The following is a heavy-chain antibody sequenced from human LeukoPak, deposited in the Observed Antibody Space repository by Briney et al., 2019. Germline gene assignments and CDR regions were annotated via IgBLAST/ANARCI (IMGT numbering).Heavy chain of an antibody. Sequence: SSETLSLTCSVSGYSISSGFYWGWIRQPPGKGLEWIGSIYHSGNTYYNPSLKSRVTISVDTSKKQFSLKLSSVTAADTAVYYCAMYVLRPSENEYWGQGTLVTVSS. CDR3: AMYVLRPSENEY. CDR2: IYHSGNT. CDR1: GYSISSGFY. J-gene: IGHJ4*02. V-gene: IGHV4-38-2*01. D-gene: IGHD1-14*01.